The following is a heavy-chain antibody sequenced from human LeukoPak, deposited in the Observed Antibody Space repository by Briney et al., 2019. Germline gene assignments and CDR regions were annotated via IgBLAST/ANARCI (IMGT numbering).Heavy chain of an antibody. Sequence: ASVKVSCKASGYTFTSYDINWVRQAPGQGLEWMGWMNPNSGNTGYAQKFQGRVTITRKTSISTAYMELSSLSSEDTAVYYCARGGYYDFWSGYYPPENWFDPWGQGTLVTVSS. V-gene: IGHV1-8*03. CDR2: MNPNSGNT. CDR3: ARGGYYDFWSGYYPPENWFDP. CDR1: GYTFTSYD. D-gene: IGHD3-3*01. J-gene: IGHJ5*02.